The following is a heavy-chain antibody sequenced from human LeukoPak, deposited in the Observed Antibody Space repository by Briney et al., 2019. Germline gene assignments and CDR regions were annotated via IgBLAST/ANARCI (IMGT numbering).Heavy chain of an antibody. Sequence: VASVKVSCKASGDTFSSYAISWVRQAPGQGLEWMGGIIPIFGTANYAQKFQGRVTITADESTSTAYMVLSSLRSEDTAVYYCARNLNYVDYSLYYYYYFGMDVWGQGATVTVSS. CDR3: ARNLNYVDYSLYYYYYFGMDV. D-gene: IGHD4-17*01. V-gene: IGHV1-69*13. CDR1: GDTFSSYA. J-gene: IGHJ6*02. CDR2: IIPIFGTA.